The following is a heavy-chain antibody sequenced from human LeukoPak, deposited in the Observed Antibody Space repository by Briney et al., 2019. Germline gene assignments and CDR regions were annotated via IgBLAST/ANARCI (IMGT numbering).Heavy chain of an antibody. CDR3: ARFWRHQLYYYYGMDA. V-gene: IGHV6-1*01. Sequence: SQTLSLTCAISGDSVSSNSAAWNWIRQSPSRGLEWLGRTYYRSKWYNDYAVSVKSRITINPDTSKNQFSLQLNSVTPEDTAVYYCARFWRHQLYYYYGMDAWGQGTTVTVSS. CDR2: TYYRSKWYN. J-gene: IGHJ6*02. CDR1: GDSVSSNSAA. D-gene: IGHD2-2*01.